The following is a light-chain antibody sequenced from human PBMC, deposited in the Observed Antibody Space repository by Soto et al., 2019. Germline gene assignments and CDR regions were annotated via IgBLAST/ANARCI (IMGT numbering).Light chain of an antibody. Sequence: DIQMTQSPSSLSASAGDRVTITCRASQGVRSYLDWYQQKPGKAPNRLIYEISILQSGVPSRFSGSGSETEYTLTIGSLQPEDFATYSCLQHNSYPFTFGPGTKVDIK. CDR1: QGVRSY. J-gene: IGKJ3*01. V-gene: IGKV1-17*01. CDR2: EIS. CDR3: LQHNSYPFT.